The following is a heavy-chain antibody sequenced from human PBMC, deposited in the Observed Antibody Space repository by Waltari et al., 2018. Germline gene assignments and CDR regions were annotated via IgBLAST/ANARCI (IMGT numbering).Heavy chain of an antibody. D-gene: IGHD2-15*01. Sequence: EVQLLESGGGLVQPGGSLRLSCAASGFTFSSYAMSWVRQAPGKGPEWVSAISGSGGSTYYADSVKGRFTISRDNSKNTLYLQMNSLRAEDTAVYYCAKDGGSALDIVVVVAASRYYYYGMDVWGQGTTVTVSS. V-gene: IGHV3-23*01. CDR3: AKDGGSALDIVVVVAASRYYYYGMDV. CDR2: ISGSGGST. CDR1: GFTFSSYA. J-gene: IGHJ6*02.